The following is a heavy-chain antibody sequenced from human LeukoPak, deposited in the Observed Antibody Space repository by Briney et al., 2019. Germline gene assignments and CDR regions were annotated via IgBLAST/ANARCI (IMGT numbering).Heavy chain of an antibody. V-gene: IGHV4-4*07. D-gene: IGHD4-23*01. CDR3: ARDLPVTYGGNCFDY. CDR1: GGSISSYY. Sequence: PSETLSLTCTVSGGSISSYYWSWIRQPAGKGLEWLGRIYTSGSTNYNPSLKSRVTMSVDTSKDQFSLKLSSVTAADTAVYYCARDLPVTYGGNCFDYWGQGTLVTVSS. J-gene: IGHJ4*02. CDR2: IYTSGST.